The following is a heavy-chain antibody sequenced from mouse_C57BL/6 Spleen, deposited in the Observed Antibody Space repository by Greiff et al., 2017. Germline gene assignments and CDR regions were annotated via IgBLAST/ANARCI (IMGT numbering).Heavy chain of an antibody. Sequence: QVQLQQSGAELVRPGTSVKVSCKASGYAFTNYLIEWVKQRPGQGLEWIGVINPGSGGTNYNEKFKGKATLTADKSSSTAYMQLSSLTSEDSAGYFCARDYGSSEGFDYWGQGTTLTVSS. CDR2: INPGSGGT. V-gene: IGHV1-54*01. J-gene: IGHJ2*01. CDR3: ARDYGSSEGFDY. CDR1: GYAFTNYL. D-gene: IGHD1-1*01.